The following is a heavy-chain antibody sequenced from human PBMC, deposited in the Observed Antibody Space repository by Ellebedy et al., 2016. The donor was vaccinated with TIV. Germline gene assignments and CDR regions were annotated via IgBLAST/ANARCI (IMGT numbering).Heavy chain of an antibody. CDR1: GFTFNTYW. Sequence: GESLKISXAGSGFTFNTYWMSWVRQAPGKGLEWVATINQDGSDKYYVDSVKGRFTISRDNSKNSVYLQMNSLRAEDTAVYHCARKLYYYDTSEAGWFNPWGQGTLVSVSS. D-gene: IGHD3-22*01. V-gene: IGHV3-7*01. CDR3: ARKLYYYDTSEAGWFNP. CDR2: INQDGSDK. J-gene: IGHJ5*02.